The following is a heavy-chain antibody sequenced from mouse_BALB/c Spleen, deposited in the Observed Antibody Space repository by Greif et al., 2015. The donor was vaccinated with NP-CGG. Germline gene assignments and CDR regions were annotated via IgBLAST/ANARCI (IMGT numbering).Heavy chain of an antibody. CDR1: GFTFSSFG. J-gene: IGHJ3*01. CDR3: ARYRFAY. Sequence: EVMLVESGGGLVQPGGSRKLSCAASGFTFSSFGMHWVRQAPEKGLEWVAYISSGSSTIYYADTVKGRFTISRDNPKNTLFLQMTSLRSEDTAMYYCARYRFAYWGQGTLVTVSA. V-gene: IGHV5-17*02. CDR2: ISSGSSTI.